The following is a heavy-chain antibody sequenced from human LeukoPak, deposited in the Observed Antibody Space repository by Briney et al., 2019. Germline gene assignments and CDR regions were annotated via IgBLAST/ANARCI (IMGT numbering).Heavy chain of an antibody. CDR1: GFTVSSNY. J-gene: IGHJ4*02. V-gene: IGHV3-53*01. Sequence: GGSLRLSCAASGFTVSSNYMSWVRQAPGKGLEWVSLIYSGGSTSYADSVKGRFTISRDNSKNTLYLQMSSLRAEDTAVYYCAGDYYGSGSYYKYWGQGTLVTVSS. CDR3: AGDYYGSGSYYKY. D-gene: IGHD3-10*01. CDR2: IYSGGST.